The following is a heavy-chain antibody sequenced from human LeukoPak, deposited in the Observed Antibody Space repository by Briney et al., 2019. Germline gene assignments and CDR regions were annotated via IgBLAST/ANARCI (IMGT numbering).Heavy chain of an antibody. CDR3: ARDSIVVVPAAMQGYNWFDP. D-gene: IGHD2-2*01. Sequence: ASVTVSCKASGYTFTGYYMHWVRQAPGQGLEWMGWINPNSGGTNYAQKFQGRVTMTRDTSISTAYMELSRLRSDDTAVYYCARDSIVVVPAAMQGYNWFDPWGQGTLVTVSS. V-gene: IGHV1-2*02. CDR1: GYTFTGYY. CDR2: INPNSGGT. J-gene: IGHJ5*02.